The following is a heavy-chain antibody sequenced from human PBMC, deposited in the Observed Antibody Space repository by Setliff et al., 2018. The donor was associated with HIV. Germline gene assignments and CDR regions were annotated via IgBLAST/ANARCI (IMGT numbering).Heavy chain of an antibody. D-gene: IGHD3-10*01. CDR3: AREYSGSGINFHPLT. Sequence: SETLSLTCAVSGVSISSRNWWSWVRQPPGKGLEWIGEINYSGNTNYNPSLKTRVAISVDKSKNQFFLNLKSVTAADTAVYFCAREYSGSGINFHPLTWGQGTLVTVSS. CDR2: INYSGNT. CDR1: GVSISSRNW. J-gene: IGHJ5*02. V-gene: IGHV4-4*02.